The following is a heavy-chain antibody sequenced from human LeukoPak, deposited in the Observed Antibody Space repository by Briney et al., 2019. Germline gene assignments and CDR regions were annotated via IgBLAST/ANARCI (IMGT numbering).Heavy chain of an antibody. D-gene: IGHD3-16*02. Sequence: GGSLRLSCAASGFTFRDYEMNWVRQAPGKGLEWVSYISSSGNTIYYGDSVKGRFTISRDNAKNSLYLQMNSLRAEDTAVYYCARGYDYVWGSYRAHFDYWGQGTLVTVSS. V-gene: IGHV3-48*03. CDR2: ISSSGNTI. CDR1: GFTFRDYE. J-gene: IGHJ4*02. CDR3: ARGYDYVWGSYRAHFDY.